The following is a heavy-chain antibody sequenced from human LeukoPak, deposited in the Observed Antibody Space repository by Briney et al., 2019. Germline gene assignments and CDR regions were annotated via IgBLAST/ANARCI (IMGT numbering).Heavy chain of an antibody. V-gene: IGHV1-69*13. CDR1: AGTSSSYA. J-gene: IGHJ4*02. CDR3: AREACSSTSCYAPYFDY. Sequence: ASVKVSCKASAGTSSSYAISWVRQAPGQGLEWMGGIIPIFGTANYAQKFQGRVTITADESTSTAYMELSSLRSEDTAVYYCAREACSSTSCYAPYFDYWGQGTLVTVSS. CDR2: IIPIFGTA. D-gene: IGHD2-2*01.